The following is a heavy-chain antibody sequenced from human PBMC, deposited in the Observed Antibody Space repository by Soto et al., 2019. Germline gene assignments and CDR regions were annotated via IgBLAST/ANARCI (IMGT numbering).Heavy chain of an antibody. J-gene: IGHJ4*02. Sequence: QVQLQESGPGLVKPSGTLSLTCAVSGGSFTSNNWWTWVRQPPGQGLEWIGEIYRTGSTNYNPSLKSRVTISLDKSENQFSLKVTSVTAADTAVYYCASRDPGTSVDYWGQGTLVNVSA. V-gene: IGHV4-4*02. D-gene: IGHD1-7*01. CDR3: ASRDPGTSVDY. CDR2: IYRTGST. CDR1: GGSFTSNNW.